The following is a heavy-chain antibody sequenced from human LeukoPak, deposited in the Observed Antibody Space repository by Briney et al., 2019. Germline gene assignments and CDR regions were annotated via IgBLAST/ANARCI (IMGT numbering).Heavy chain of an antibody. CDR3: ARSGYYYSDAFDI. CDR1: GDSISNYY. D-gene: IGHD3-22*01. V-gene: IGHV4-59*01. CDR2: IYYTGTT. J-gene: IGHJ3*02. Sequence: SSETLSLTCTVSGDSISNYYWGWIRQPPGKRPEWIGYIYYTGTTVYNPSLRSRVTLSVDTSKRQFSLKVTSVTAADTAVYYCARSGYYYSDAFDIWGQGTMVTVSS.